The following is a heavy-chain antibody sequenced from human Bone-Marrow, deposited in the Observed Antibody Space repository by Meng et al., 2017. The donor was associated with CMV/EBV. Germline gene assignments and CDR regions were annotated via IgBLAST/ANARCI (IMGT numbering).Heavy chain of an antibody. CDR3: ARGEGH. CDR2: IKCDGSEK. J-gene: IGHJ1*01. CDR1: GFTFTRSW. V-gene: IGHV3-52*01. Sequence: GGSLRLSCAASGFTFTRSWMHWVCQAPEKGLEWVADIKCDGSEKYYVDSVKGRLTISRDNAKNSLYLQVNSLRAEDMTVYYCARGEGHWGQGTLVTVSS.